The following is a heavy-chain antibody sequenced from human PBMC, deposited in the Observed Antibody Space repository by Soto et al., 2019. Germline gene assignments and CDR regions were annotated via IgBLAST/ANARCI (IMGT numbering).Heavy chain of an antibody. V-gene: IGHV4-39*01. CDR3: ARLNGYCIRGSCHGHYAMDV. CDR1: SAPVSSTTYT. Sequence: QLQLQESGPGLVKPSETLSLTCTVSSAPVSSTTYTWGWIRQPPGKGLEWVASVYYGGRSYYNPSLNSRVTISVDTSKNQFSLKMTSVTAADTAVYSCARLNGYCIRGSCHGHYAMDVWGQGTTVTVSS. D-gene: IGHD2-15*01. CDR2: VYYGGRS. J-gene: IGHJ6*02.